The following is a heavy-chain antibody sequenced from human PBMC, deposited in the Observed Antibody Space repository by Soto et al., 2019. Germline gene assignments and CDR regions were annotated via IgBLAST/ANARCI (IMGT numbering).Heavy chain of an antibody. D-gene: IGHD4-17*01. Sequence: EVHLVESGGGLVQPGESLTLSCAASGFIFTSYAINWVRQAPGKGLEWVSYISSSGTIIYYADSVKGRFTISRDNAKNSLYLQMNSLRAEDTAVYYCASFSRMTDGYYWGQGTLVTVSS. CDR2: ISSSGTII. CDR3: ASFSRMTDGYY. J-gene: IGHJ4*02. V-gene: IGHV3-48*01. CDR1: GFIFTSYA.